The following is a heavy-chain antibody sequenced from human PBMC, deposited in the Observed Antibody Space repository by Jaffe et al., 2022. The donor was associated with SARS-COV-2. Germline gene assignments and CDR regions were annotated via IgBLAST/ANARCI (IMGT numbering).Heavy chain of an antibody. V-gene: IGHV1-46*01. D-gene: IGHD6-13*01. CDR3: ARDVKTPRGGSWSSWFDP. J-gene: IGHJ5*02. CDR2: INPSGGST. CDR1: GYTFTSYY. Sequence: QVQLVQSGAEVKKPGASVKVSCKASGYTFTSYYIHWVRQAPGQGLEWMGIINPSGGSTDYAQKFQGRVTMSRDTSTSTFYMELSSLRSEDTAIYYCARDVKTPRGGSWSSWFDPWGQGTLVTVFS.